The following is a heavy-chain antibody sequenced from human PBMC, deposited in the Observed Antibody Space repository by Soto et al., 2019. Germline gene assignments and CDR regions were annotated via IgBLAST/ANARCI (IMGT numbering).Heavy chain of an antibody. CDR2: IHYSGST. D-gene: IGHD3-3*01. CDR1: GDSISITSYY. J-gene: IGHJ5*02. CDR3: ARDIKSIAVGTYYDFWSGYLVNWFDP. Sequence: SETLSLTCTVSGDSISITSYYWGWVRQPPGKGLEWIGSIHYSGSTHYNPSLQSRVTISGDASKKQFSLKLRSVTAADTAVYYCARDIKSIAVGTYYDFWSGYLVNWFDPWGQGTLVTVSS. V-gene: IGHV4-39*02.